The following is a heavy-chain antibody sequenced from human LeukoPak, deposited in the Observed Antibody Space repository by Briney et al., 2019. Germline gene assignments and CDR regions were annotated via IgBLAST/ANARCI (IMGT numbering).Heavy chain of an antibody. CDR3: ATVRGTYYHKSGGYHSFDY. Sequence: GASVKVSCKASGYTFTDYYMHWVQQAPGKGLEWMGRVDPEDGETLYAEKFQGRVTITADTSTDSAYMELSSLRSEDTAVYYCATVRGTYYHKSGGYHSFDYWGQGTLVTVSS. CDR1: GYTFTDYY. V-gene: IGHV1-69-2*01. J-gene: IGHJ4*02. D-gene: IGHD3-22*01. CDR2: VDPEDGET.